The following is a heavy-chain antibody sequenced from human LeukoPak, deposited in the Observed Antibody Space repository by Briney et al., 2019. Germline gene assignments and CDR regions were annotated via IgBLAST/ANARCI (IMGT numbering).Heavy chain of an antibody. CDR1: GFTVSSNY. CDR3: AREGTKYDIRTGAFDI. CDR2: IYRGGST. D-gene: IGHD3/OR15-3a*01. J-gene: IGHJ3*02. V-gene: IGHV3-53*01. Sequence: GGSLRLSCAASGFTVSSNYMSWVRQAPGKGLEWVSVIYRGGSTYYADSVKGRFTISRDNSKNTVYLQMNSLRAEDTAVYYCAREGTKYDIRTGAFDIWGQGTMVTVSS.